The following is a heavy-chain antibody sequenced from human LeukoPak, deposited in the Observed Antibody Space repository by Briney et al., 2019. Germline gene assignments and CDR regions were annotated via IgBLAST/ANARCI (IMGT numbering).Heavy chain of an antibody. V-gene: IGHV3-48*04. CDR1: GFTFSSYS. D-gene: IGHD5-12*01. J-gene: IGHJ3*02. Sequence: GGSLRLSCAASGFTFSSYSMNWVRQAPGKGLEWVSYISSSSSTIYYADSVKGRFTISRDNAKNSLYLQMNSLRAEDTAVYYCARGLVGARGAFDIWGQGTMVTVSS. CDR3: ARGLVGARGAFDI. CDR2: ISSSSSTI.